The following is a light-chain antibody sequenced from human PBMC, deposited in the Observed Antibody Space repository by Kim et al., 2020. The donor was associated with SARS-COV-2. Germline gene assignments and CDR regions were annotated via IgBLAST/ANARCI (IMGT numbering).Light chain of an antibody. CDR3: QQSYIIPYT. V-gene: IGKV1-39*01. Sequence: DIQMTQSPSSLSASVGDRVNITCRASQDITSYLNWYQHKPGKAPRLLIYAASSLQGGVPSRFSGSGSGTDFTLTISSLQPEDFVTFYCQQSYIIPYTFGQGTKLEI. J-gene: IGKJ2*01. CDR1: QDITSY. CDR2: AAS.